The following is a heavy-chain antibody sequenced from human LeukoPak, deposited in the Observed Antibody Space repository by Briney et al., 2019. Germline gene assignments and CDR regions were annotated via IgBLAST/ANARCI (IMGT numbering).Heavy chain of an antibody. Sequence: GGSLRLSCAASGFTFSDYYTSWIRQAPGKGLEWVSYISSSGNTIYSADSVKGRFTISRDNAKNSLYLQMNSLRAEDTAVYYCARDQVSVAGTGIDYWGQGTLVTVSS. D-gene: IGHD6-19*01. CDR2: ISSSGNTI. CDR1: GFTFSDYY. J-gene: IGHJ4*02. CDR3: ARDQVSVAGTGIDY. V-gene: IGHV3-11*04.